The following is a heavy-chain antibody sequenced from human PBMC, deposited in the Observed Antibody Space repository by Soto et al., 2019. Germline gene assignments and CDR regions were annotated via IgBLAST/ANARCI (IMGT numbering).Heavy chain of an antibody. V-gene: IGHV3-48*02. J-gene: IGHJ4*02. Sequence: EVQLVESGGGLVQPGGSLRLSCAASGFTFSSYSMNWVRQAPGKGLKWVSYISSSSTTKTYADHVKGRFTISRDNAKNSLYLQMNSLRDEDTAVYYCARGAAIGLDYWGQGTLVTVSS. D-gene: IGHD6-13*01. CDR1: GFTFSSYS. CDR2: ISSSSTTK. CDR3: ARGAAIGLDY.